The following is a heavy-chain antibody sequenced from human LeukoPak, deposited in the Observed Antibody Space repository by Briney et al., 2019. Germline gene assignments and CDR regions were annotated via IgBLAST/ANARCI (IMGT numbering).Heavy chain of an antibody. V-gene: IGHV3-7*01. Sequence: GGSLRLSCAASGFTFSSYWMSWVRQAPGKGLEWVADIKQDGSEKYYVDSVKGRFTISRDNAKNSLYLQMNSLRAEDTAVYYCARDSSSGEFDYWGQGTLVTVSS. CDR3: ARDSSSGEFDY. D-gene: IGHD3-22*01. CDR1: GFTFSSYW. CDR2: IKQDGSEK. J-gene: IGHJ4*02.